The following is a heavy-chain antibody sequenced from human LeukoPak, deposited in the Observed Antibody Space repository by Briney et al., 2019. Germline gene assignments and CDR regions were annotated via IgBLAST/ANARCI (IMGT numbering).Heavy chain of an antibody. CDR1: RLTFSGYD. CDR2: IGGSGGST. V-gene: IGHV3-23*01. J-gene: IGHJ4*02. CDR3: AKTPSSGWYNSQFDD. D-gene: IGHD6-19*01. Sequence: PGGPLTLSCAPSRLTFSGYDMICVRGAPGEGREWVSVIGGSGGSTYYADAVKGRFTISRDNSKNTLYLQMNSLRAEDTAVYYCAKTPSSGWYNSQFDDWGQGTLVTV.